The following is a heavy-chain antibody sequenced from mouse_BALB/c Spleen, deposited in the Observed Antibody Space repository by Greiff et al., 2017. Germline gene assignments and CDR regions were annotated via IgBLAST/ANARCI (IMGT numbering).Heavy chain of an antibody. V-gene: IGHV5-9-3*01. J-gene: IGHJ4*01. CDR3: ARQGEDYAMDY. Sequence: EVKLMESGGGLVKPGGSLKLSCAASGFTFSSYAMSWVRQTPEKRLEWVATISSGGSYTYYPDSVKGRFTISRDNAKNTLYLQMSSLRSEDTAMYYCARQGEDYAMDYWGQGTSVTVSS. CDR2: ISSGGSYT. CDR1: GFTFSSYA.